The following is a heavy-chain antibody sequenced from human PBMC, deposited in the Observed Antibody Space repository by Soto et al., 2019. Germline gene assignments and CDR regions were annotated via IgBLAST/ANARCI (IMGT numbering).Heavy chain of an antibody. D-gene: IGHD3-22*01. Sequence: SETLSLTCTVSGGSISTSSYYWGWIRQPPGKGLEWIGSIYYSGSTYDNPSLKSRVTISVDTSKNQFSLKLSSVTAADTAVYYCARDYDSSGDYWGQGTLVTVSS. CDR2: IYYSGST. V-gene: IGHV4-39*01. CDR3: ARDYDSSGDY. CDR1: GGSISTSSYY. J-gene: IGHJ4*02.